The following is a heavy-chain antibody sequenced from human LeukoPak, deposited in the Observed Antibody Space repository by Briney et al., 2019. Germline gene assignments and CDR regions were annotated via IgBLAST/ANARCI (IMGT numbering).Heavy chain of an antibody. CDR1: GDSFSSYY. D-gene: IGHD6-19*01. V-gene: IGHV4-4*07. J-gene: IGHJ5*02. CDR3: ARDRQWLVDH. Sequence: SETLSLTCTVPGDSFSSYYWSWIRQPAGKGLEWIGRVYVTGSTNLNPALQSRVTMSVDTSKNKFSLKLTSVTAADTAVYYCARDRQWLVDHWGQGTLVTVSS. CDR2: VYVTGST.